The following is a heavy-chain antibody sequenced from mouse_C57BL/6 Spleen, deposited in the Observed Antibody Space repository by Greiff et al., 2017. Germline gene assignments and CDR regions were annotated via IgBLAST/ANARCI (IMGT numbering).Heavy chain of an antibody. J-gene: IGHJ4*01. CDR1: GYSITSGYY. Sequence: VQLKESGPGLVKPSQSLSLTCSVTGYSITSGYYWNWIRQFPGNKLEWMGYISYDGNNNYNPSLKNRISLTRDTSKNQFFLKLNSVTTEDTATYYWAREVIYDGYYGYAMDYWGQGTSVTVSS. CDR2: ISYDGNN. CDR3: AREVIYDGYYGYAMDY. D-gene: IGHD2-3*01. V-gene: IGHV3-6*01.